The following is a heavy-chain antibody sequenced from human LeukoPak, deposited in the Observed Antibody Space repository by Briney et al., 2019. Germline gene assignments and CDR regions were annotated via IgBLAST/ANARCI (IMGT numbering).Heavy chain of an antibody. D-gene: IGHD3-16*01. V-gene: IGHV6-1*01. CDR1: GDSVSSNSAA. Sequence: SQTLSLTCAISGDSVSSNSAAWDWIRQSPSRGLEWLGGTYYRSEWYYDYAVSMKSRITIKPDTSKNQFSLQLNSVTPEDTAIYYCAQDLVYWGQGTLVTVSS. CDR2: TYYRSEWYY. J-gene: IGHJ4*02. CDR3: AQDLVY.